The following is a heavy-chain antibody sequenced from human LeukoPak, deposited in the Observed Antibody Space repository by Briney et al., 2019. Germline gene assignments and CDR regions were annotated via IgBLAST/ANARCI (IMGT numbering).Heavy chain of an antibody. J-gene: IGHJ4*02. Sequence: GSLRLSCAASGFTVSSNYMSWVRQAPGKGLEWVSAIYSGGSTYYADSVKGRFTISRDNSKNTLYLQMNSLRAEDTAVYYCARDVAVTGTGYYFDCWGQGTLVTVSS. CDR1: GFTVSSNY. CDR3: ARDVAVTGTGYYFDC. CDR2: IYSGGST. V-gene: IGHV3-53*01. D-gene: IGHD6-19*01.